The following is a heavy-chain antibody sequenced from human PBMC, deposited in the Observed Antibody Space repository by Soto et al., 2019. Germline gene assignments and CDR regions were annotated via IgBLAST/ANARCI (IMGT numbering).Heavy chain of an antibody. CDR1: GYSFTSYL. Sequence: GESLKISCKGSGYSFTSYLISWVRQMPGKGLEWMGRIDPSDSYTNYSPSFQGHVTISADKSISTAYLQWSSLKASDTAMYYCARHHDGDSTYYYYGMDVWGQGTTVTVSS. CDR3: ARHHDGDSTYYYYGMDV. CDR2: IDPSDSYT. D-gene: IGHD4-17*01. J-gene: IGHJ6*02. V-gene: IGHV5-10-1*01.